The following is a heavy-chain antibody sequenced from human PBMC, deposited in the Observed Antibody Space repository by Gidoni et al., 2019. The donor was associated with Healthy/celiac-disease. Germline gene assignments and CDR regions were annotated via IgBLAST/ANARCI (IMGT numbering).Heavy chain of an antibody. V-gene: IGHV3-21*01. CDR1: GFTFSSYS. CDR2: ISSSSSYI. J-gene: IGHJ3*02. D-gene: IGHD3-16*01. CDR3: ARDGRLRLGRSGAFDI. Sequence: EVQLVESGGGLVKPGGSLRLSCAASGFTFSSYSMTWVRQAPGKGLEWVSSISSSSSYIYYADSVKGRFTISRDNAKNSLYLQMNSLRAEDTAVYYCARDGRLRLGRSGAFDIWGQVTMVTVSS.